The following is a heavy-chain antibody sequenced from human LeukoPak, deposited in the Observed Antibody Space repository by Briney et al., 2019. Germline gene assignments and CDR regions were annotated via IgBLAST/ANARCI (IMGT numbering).Heavy chain of an antibody. V-gene: IGHV5-51*01. CDR2: IYPDDSDT. CDR1: GYNFPTYW. D-gene: IGHD6-13*01. J-gene: IGHJ6*03. CDR3: ARYIAAASYYYMDV. Sequence: GESLKISCKGSGYNFPTYWIGWVRQMPGKGLEWMGIIYPDDSDTRYSPSYQGQVTISADKSISTAYLQWTSLKASDTAIYYCARYIAAASYYYMDVWDKGTTVTVSS.